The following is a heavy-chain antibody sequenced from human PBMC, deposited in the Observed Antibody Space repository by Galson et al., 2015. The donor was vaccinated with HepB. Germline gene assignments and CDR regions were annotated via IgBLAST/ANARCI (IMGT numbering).Heavy chain of an antibody. CDR2: ISAYNGNT. CDR3: AKDKRFGELLPGY. V-gene: IGHV1-18*01. D-gene: IGHD3-10*01. J-gene: IGHJ4*02. CDR1: GYTFTSYG. Sequence: SLKVSCTASGYTFTSYGISWVRQAPGQGLEWMGWISAYNGNTNYAQKLQGRVTITRDTSTSTAYMELRSLRSDDTAVYYCAKDKRFGELLPGYWGQGTLVTVSS.